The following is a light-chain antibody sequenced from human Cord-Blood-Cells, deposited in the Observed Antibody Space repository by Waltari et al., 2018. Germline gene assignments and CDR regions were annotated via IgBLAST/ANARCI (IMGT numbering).Light chain of an antibody. CDR2: DVS. CDR3: SSYTSSSTYV. Sequence: QSALTQPASVSGSPGQSLTISCTGTSSDVGGYNTVSWSQQHPGKAPKLMIYDVSNRPSGVSNRFSGSKSGNTASLTISGLQAEDEADYYCSSYTSSSTYVFGTGTKVTVL. V-gene: IGLV2-14*01. J-gene: IGLJ1*01. CDR1: SSDVGGYNT.